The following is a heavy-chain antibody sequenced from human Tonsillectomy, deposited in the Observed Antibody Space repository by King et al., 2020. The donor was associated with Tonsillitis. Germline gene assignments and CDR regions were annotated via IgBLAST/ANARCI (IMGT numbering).Heavy chain of an antibody. CDR3: ARYVSGSFDY. D-gene: IGHD1-26*01. CDR2: MVRGGAL. J-gene: IGHJ4*02. Sequence: QLQESGPGVVKPSETLSLTCTVSGGSISRSDHYWAWIPQPPGEGRGWSGYMVRGGALFYNPSLNSRITISGGTSENRFSLKLSSVTAADTALYFCARYVSGSFDYWGQGALVTVSS. V-gene: IGHV4-39*01. CDR1: GGSISRSDHY.